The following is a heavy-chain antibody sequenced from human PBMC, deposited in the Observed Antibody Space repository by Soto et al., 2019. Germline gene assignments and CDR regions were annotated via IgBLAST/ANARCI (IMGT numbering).Heavy chain of an antibody. V-gene: IGHV3-30*03. D-gene: IGHD3-3*01. Sequence: RRLSCAASGFTFSSYGMHWVRQAPGKGLEWVAVISYDGSNKYYADSVKGRFTISRDNSKNTLYLQMNSLRAEDTAVYYCASLWCGYSVYYGMDDGGKGTTVTVAT. CDR1: GFTFSSYG. CDR2: ISYDGSNK. J-gene: IGHJ6*04. CDR3: ASLWCGYSVYYGMDD.